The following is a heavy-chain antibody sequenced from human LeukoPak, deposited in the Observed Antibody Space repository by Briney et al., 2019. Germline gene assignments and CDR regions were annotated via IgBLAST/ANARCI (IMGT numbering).Heavy chain of an antibody. V-gene: IGHV3-74*01. D-gene: IGHD2-15*01. Sequence: GGSLRLSCAASGFTFSDFWMHWVRQAPGKGLVWVSRINSGGTVTNYADSVKGRLTISRDNAKNTLYLQMNSLRAEDTAVYYCVRDNPRCCGVVPANIDDYWGQGTLVTVSS. J-gene: IGHJ4*02. CDR2: INSGGTVT. CDR3: VRDNPRCCGVVPANIDDY. CDR1: GFTFSDFW.